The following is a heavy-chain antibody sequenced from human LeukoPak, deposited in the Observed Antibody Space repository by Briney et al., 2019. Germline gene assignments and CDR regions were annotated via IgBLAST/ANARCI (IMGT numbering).Heavy chain of an antibody. CDR2: VYSENT. Sequence: SETLPLTCTVSGYSISSGFYWGWIRQPPGKGLEWIGAVYSENTYYNPSLKGRVSISVDTSKNQFSLTMSSVTAADTAVYFCARGLEVRARVGYHYYMDVWGKGTTVTVSS. D-gene: IGHD1-26*01. CDR1: GYSISSGFY. V-gene: IGHV4-38-2*02. CDR3: ARGLEVRARVGYHYYMDV. J-gene: IGHJ6*03.